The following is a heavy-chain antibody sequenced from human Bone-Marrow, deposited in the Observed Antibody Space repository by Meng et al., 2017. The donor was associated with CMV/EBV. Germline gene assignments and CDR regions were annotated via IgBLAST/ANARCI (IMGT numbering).Heavy chain of an antibody. CDR2: IGTAGDT. CDR3: ARGVVPAAIDYYYYYGMDV. J-gene: IGHJ6*02. Sequence: GESLKISCAASGFTFSSYDMHWVRQATGKGLEWVSAIGTAGDTYYPGSVKGRFTISSDNSKNTLYLQMNSLRAEDTAVYYCARGVVPAAIDYYYYYGMDVWGQGTTVTVSS. V-gene: IGHV3-13*01. CDR1: GFTFSSYD. D-gene: IGHD2-2*02.